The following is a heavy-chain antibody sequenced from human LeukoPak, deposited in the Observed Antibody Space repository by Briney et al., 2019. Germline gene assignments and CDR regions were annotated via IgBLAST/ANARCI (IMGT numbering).Heavy chain of an antibody. J-gene: IGHJ4*02. D-gene: IGHD3-22*01. Sequence: SETLSLTCAVSGGSISNGGYSWSWIRQPPGKGLECLGYIYQSGSTYYNPSLKSRVTISVDRSKNQVSLKLSSVTAADTAVYYCARVILNTYYYDSGPVDYWGQETLVTVSS. CDR3: ARVILNTYYYDSGPVDY. V-gene: IGHV4-30-2*01. CDR1: GGSISNGGYS. CDR2: IYQSGST.